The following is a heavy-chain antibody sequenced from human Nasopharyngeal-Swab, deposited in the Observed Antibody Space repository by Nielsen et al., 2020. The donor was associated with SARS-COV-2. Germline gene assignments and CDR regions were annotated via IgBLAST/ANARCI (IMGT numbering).Heavy chain of an antibody. CDR1: GGSFSGYY. CDR3: ARGDVVVPAAIYYYYYGMDV. J-gene: IGHJ6*02. D-gene: IGHD2-2*01. Sequence: SETLSLTCAVYGGSFSGYYWSWIRQPPGKGLEWIWEINHSGSTNYNPSLKSRVTISVDTSKNQFSLKLSSVTAADTAVYYCARGDVVVPAAIYYYYYGMDVWGQGTTVTVSS. V-gene: IGHV4-34*01. CDR2: INHSGST.